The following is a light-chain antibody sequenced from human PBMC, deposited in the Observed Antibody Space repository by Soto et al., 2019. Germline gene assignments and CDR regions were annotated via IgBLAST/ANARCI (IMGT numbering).Light chain of an antibody. Sequence: VLTQSPATLSVSPGERATVSCRASQTVTSSYFAWYQQKPGQAPRLLIYGASNRAPGIPDRFSGSGSGTDFTLTISRLEPEDSAVYYCQRITFGQGTRLEIK. J-gene: IGKJ5*01. CDR1: QTVTSSY. CDR3: QRIT. CDR2: GAS. V-gene: IGKV3-20*01.